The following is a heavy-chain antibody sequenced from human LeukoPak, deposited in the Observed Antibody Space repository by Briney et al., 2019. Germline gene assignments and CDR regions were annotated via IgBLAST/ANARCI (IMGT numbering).Heavy chain of an antibody. J-gene: IGHJ5*02. Sequence: SETLSLTCTVSGASISSYYWSWIRQPPGKGLEWIGYIYYSGSTNYNPSLKSRVTISVDTSKNQFSLKLSSVTAADTAAYYCAREGYYGSTNWFDPWGQGTLVTVSS. CDR2: IYYSGST. CDR3: AREGYYGSTNWFDP. D-gene: IGHD3-10*01. CDR1: GASISSYY. V-gene: IGHV4-59*12.